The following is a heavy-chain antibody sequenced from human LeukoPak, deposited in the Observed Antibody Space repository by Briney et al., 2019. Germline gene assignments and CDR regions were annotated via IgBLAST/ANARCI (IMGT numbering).Heavy chain of an antibody. CDR1: GFTFRSYA. D-gene: IGHD3-22*01. CDR2: TSGGGGRP. V-gene: IGHV3-23*01. J-gene: IGHJ4*02. Sequence: GGSLRLSCAASGFTFRSYAMSWVRQAPGKGLEWVSATSGGGGRPYYADSVKDRLTVSRDDSKSTLYLQMNSLRAEDTAVYYCARGSGYFLDFDCWGQGTLVTVSS. CDR3: ARGSGYFLDFDC.